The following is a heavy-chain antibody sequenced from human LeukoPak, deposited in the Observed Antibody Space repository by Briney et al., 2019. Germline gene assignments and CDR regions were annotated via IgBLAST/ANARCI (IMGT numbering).Heavy chain of an antibody. CDR1: GGSFSGYY. D-gene: IGHD6-13*01. J-gene: IGHJ4*02. V-gene: IGHV4-34*01. Sequence: SETLSLTCAVYGGSFSGYYWSWVRQPPGKGLEWIGEINHSGSTNYNPSLTSRVTISVDTSKNQFSLKVSSVTAADTAVYYCARAFYSSSWNHKEDFFVFWGQGTLVTVAS. CDR3: ARAFYSSSWNHKEDFFVF. CDR2: INHSGST.